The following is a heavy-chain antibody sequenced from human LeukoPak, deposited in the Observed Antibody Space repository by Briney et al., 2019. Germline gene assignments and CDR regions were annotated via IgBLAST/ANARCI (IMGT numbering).Heavy chain of an antibody. CDR2: ISYDGSNK. Sequence: PGRSLRLSCAASGFTFSSYGMHWVRQAPGKGLEWVAVISYDGSNKYYADFVKGRFIISRDNSKNTLYLQMNSPRAEDTAVYYCAASPDYYDSSGYSYYFDYWGQGTLVTVSS. D-gene: IGHD3-22*01. J-gene: IGHJ4*02. V-gene: IGHV3-30*03. CDR3: AASPDYYDSSGYSYYFDY. CDR1: GFTFSSYG.